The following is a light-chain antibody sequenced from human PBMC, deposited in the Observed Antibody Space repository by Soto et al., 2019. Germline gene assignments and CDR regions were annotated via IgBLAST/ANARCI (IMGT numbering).Light chain of an antibody. CDR3: QQYVISPFT. V-gene: IGKV3-20*01. J-gene: IGKJ3*01. CDR1: QSVSSSY. Sequence: EIVLTQSPGTLSLSPGERATLSCRASQSVSSSYLAWYQQKPGQAPRLLIYGASSRATGIPDRFSGSGSGTDFTLTISRLEPEDCAVYYCQQYVISPFTFGPGTKVDIK. CDR2: GAS.